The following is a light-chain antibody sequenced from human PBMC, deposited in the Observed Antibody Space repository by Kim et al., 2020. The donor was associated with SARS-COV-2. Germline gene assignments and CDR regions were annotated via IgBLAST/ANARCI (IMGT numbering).Light chain of an antibody. J-gene: IGLJ1*01. CDR1: NSNIVLGYD. V-gene: IGLV1-40*01. CDR3: QSYDTSLRGSV. CDR2: AND. Sequence: QRVTVSCTGSNSNIVLGYDVQWYQQFPGKAPKLLIHANDNRPAGVPDRFSGSKSGTSASLAITGLQAEDEADYYCQSYDTSLRGSVFGTGTKVTVL.